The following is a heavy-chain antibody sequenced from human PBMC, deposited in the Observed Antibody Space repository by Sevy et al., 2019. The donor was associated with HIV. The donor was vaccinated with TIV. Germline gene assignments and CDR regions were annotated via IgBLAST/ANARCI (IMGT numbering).Heavy chain of an antibody. V-gene: IGHV3-23*01. CDR3: AKAGATKDGMDV. CDR2: ISTNGRSA. Sequence: GGSLRLSCAASGFTFSTYAMNWVRQAPGKGLEWVSSISTNGRSAYYTDSVEGRFTISRDNSKNTLYLQMNSLRAEDTAVYYCAKAGATKDGMDVWGQGTTVTVSS. D-gene: IGHD5-12*01. CDR1: GFTFSTYA. J-gene: IGHJ6*02.